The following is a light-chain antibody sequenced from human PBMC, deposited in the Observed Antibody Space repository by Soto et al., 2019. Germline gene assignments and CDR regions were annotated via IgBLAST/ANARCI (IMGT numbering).Light chain of an antibody. V-gene: IGLV2-14*01. J-gene: IGLJ1*01. CDR3: SSYKSSTDYV. CDR1: SSDVGAYNY. CDR2: EVS. Sequence: QSVLTQPASVSGPPGQSITISCTGTSSDVGAYNYVSWYQQHPGKAPKLMIYEVSNRPSGVSNRFSGSKSGNTASLTISGLQAEDEADYYCSSYKSSTDYVFGTGTKVTVL.